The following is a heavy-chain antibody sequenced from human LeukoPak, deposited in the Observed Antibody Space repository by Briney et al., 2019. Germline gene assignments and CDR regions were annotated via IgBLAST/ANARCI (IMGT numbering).Heavy chain of an antibody. J-gene: IGHJ4*02. CDR2: IYDSGST. D-gene: IGHD5-24*01. CDR1: GDSISSNY. V-gene: IGHV4-59*08. Sequence: SETLSLTCTVSGDSISSNYWSWIRQPPGKGLEWLGYIYDSGSTKYNPSLKSRVTISVDTSKNQFSLKLSSVTAADTAVYYCARGARAGYNLEPFDYWGQGTLVTVSS. CDR3: ARGARAGYNLEPFDY.